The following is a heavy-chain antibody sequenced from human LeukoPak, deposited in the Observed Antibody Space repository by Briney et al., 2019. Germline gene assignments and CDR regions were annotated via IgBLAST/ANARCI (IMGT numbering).Heavy chain of an antibody. CDR2: IYYSGST. J-gene: IGHJ4*02. CDR3: ARGPRRTMVRGGAGYFDY. D-gene: IGHD3-10*01. V-gene: IGHV4-59*12. CDR1: GGSISSYY. Sequence: SETLSLTCTVSGGSISSYYWSWIRQPPGKGLEWIGYIYYSGSTNYNPSLKSRVTISVDTSKNQFSLKLSSVTAADTAVYYCARGPRRTMVRGGAGYFDYWGQGTLVTVSS.